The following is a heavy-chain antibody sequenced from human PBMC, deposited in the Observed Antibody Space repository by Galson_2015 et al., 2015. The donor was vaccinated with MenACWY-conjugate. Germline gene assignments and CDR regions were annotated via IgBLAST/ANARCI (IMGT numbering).Heavy chain of an antibody. CDR3: ARGATNYDVSGYYHY. J-gene: IGHJ4*02. D-gene: IGHD3-22*01. CDR1: GDSISSYY. V-gene: IGHV4-59*01. Sequence: SETLSLTCSVSGDSISSYYWSWIRQAPGKRLEWIGYIYYNRGTSYNPSLKSRVTISIDTSRNQFSLKLSSVTAADTAVYYCARGATNYDVSGYYHYWGQGALVTVSS. CDR2: IYYNRGT.